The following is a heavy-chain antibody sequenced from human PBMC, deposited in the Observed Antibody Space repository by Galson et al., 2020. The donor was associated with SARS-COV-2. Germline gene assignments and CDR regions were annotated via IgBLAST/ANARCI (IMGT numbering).Heavy chain of an antibody. CDR1: GFTFSSYA. V-gene: IGHV3-23*01. D-gene: IGHD3-22*01. CDR3: AKDLFPASYYDSSEG. CDR2: ISGSGGST. Sequence: GGSLRLSCAASGFTFSSYAMSWVRQAPGKGLEWVSAISGSGGSTSYADSVKGRFTISRDNSKNTLYLQMNSLRAEDTAVYYCAKDLFPASYYDSSEGWGQGTLVTVSS. J-gene: IGHJ4*02.